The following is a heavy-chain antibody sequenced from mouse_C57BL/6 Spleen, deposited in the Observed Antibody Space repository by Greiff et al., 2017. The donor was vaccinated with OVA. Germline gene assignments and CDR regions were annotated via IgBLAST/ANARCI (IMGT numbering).Heavy chain of an antibody. CDR3: ARWLRGKAMDY. CDR2: IWGDGST. D-gene: IGHD2-2*01. V-gene: IGHV2-3*01. J-gene: IGHJ4*01. CDR1: GFSLTSYG. Sequence: QVQLQQSGPGLVAPSQSLSITCTVSGFSLTSYGVSWVRQPPGKGLEWLGVIWGDGSTNYHSALISRLSISKENSKSQDFLILNSLQTDDAATYYCARWLRGKAMDYWGQGTSVTVSS.